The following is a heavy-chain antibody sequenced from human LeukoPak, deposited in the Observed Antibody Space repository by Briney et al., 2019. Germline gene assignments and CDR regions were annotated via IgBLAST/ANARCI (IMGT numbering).Heavy chain of an antibody. V-gene: IGHV4-34*01. CDR1: GGSFSGFY. CDR2: INHSGST. J-gene: IGHJ5*02. CDR3: AREDGGNFNWFDP. Sequence: SETLSLTCAVYGGSFSGFYWSWIRQPPGKGLEWIGEINHSGSTNYNPSLKSRVTISVDTSKNQFSLKLSSVTAADAAVYYCAREDGGNFNWFDPWGQGTLVTVSS. D-gene: IGHD4-23*01.